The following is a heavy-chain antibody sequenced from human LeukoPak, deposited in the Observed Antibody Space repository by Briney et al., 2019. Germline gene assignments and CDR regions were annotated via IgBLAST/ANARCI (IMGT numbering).Heavy chain of an antibody. V-gene: IGHV3-21*01. Sequence: GGSLRLSCAASGFTFSSYAMSWVRQAPGKGLEWVSSISSSSSYIYYADSVKGRFTISRDNAKNSLYLQMNSLRAEDTSVDYYGRDSGGGGYHYYYNMDVWGKGTTVTVSS. CDR3: GRDSGGGGYHYYYNMDV. J-gene: IGHJ6*03. D-gene: IGHD3-10*01. CDR1: GFTFSSYA. CDR2: ISSSSSYI.